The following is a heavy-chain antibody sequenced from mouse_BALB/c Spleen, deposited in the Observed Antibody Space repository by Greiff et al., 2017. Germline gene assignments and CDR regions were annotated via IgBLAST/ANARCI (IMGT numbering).Heavy chain of an antibody. CDR2: ISSGGST. J-gene: IGHJ3*01. CDR1: GFTFSSYA. CDR3: ARGSGKSTMITTGFAY. V-gene: IGHV5-6-5*01. D-gene: IGHD2-4*01. Sequence: DVMLVESGGGLVKPGGSLKLSCAASGFTFSSYAMSWVRQTPEKRLEWVASISSGGSTYYPDSVKGRFTISRDNARNILYLQMSSLRSEDTAMYYCARGSGKSTMITTGFAYWGQGTLVTVSA.